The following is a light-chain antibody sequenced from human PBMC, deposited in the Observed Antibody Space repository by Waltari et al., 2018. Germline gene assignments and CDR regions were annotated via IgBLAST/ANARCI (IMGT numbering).Light chain of an antibody. CDR3: AAWDDSLNVVV. Sequence: QSVLTQPPSASGTPGQRVTISCSGSSSNIGSKTVNWYQQLPGTAPKLLIYSNNQRPSGVPDRFSGSKSGTSASLASSGLQSEDEADYYCAAWDDSLNVVVFGGGTKLTVL. V-gene: IGLV1-44*01. CDR2: SNN. J-gene: IGLJ2*01. CDR1: SSNIGSKT.